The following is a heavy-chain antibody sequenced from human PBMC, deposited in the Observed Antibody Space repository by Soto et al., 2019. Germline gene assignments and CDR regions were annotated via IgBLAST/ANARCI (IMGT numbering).Heavy chain of an antibody. V-gene: IGHV4-4*07. CDR2: IHSSGST. J-gene: IGHJ5*02. D-gene: IGHD6-13*01. Sequence: SETLSLTCTVSGASMNSYHWSWIRQPAGKGLEWIGHIHSSGSTNYNPSLKSRVTMSVDTSKNQFSLRPMSLTAADTAVYYCARDQGVAAAGITWFDPWGQGSLVTVSS. CDR1: GASMNSYH. CDR3: ARDQGVAAAGITWFDP.